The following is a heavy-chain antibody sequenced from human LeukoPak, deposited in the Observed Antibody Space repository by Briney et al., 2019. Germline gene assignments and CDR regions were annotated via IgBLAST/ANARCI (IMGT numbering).Heavy chain of an antibody. V-gene: IGHV1-69*05. CDR1: GGTFSIYA. CDR2: IIPIFGTA. D-gene: IGHD4-17*01. J-gene: IGHJ4*02. Sequence: SVKVSCKASGGTFSIYAISWVRQAPGQGLEWMGGIIPIFGTANYAQKFQGRVTITTDESTSTAYMELSSLRSEDTAVYYCARSTTVTTYIFDYWGQGTLVTVSS. CDR3: ARSTTVTTYIFDY.